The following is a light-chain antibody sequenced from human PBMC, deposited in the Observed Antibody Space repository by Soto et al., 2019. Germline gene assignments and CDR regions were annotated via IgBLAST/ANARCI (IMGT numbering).Light chain of an antibody. CDR2: EVS. J-gene: IGLJ1*01. Sequence: QSALTQPASVSGSPGQSITISCTGTSSDVGGYNYVSWYQQHPGKAPKLMIYEVSKRPSGVPGRFSGSKSGNTASLTVSGLQAEDEADYYCSSYAGSSTLYVFGTGTKLTVL. V-gene: IGLV2-8*01. CDR1: SSDVGGYNY. CDR3: SSYAGSSTLYV.